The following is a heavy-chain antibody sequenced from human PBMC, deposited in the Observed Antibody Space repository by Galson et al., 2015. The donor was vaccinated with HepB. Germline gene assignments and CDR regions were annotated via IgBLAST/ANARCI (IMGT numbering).Heavy chain of an antibody. J-gene: IGHJ4*02. CDR2: IDPSDSYT. D-gene: IGHD5-18*01. Sequence: QSGAEVKKPGESLRISCKGSGYIFTNYWIIWVRQLPGKGLEWIGKIDPSDSYTKYSPSFQGHVTISADRSINTAYLQWGSLKASDTAMYYCARRRGYNSGLSFGYWGQGTPVTVSS. CDR1: GYIFTNYW. CDR3: ARRRGYNSGLSFGY. V-gene: IGHV5-10-1*01.